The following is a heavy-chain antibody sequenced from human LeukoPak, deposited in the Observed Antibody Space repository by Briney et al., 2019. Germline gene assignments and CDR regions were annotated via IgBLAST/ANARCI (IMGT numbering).Heavy chain of an antibody. V-gene: IGHV3-21*01. J-gene: IGHJ6*02. CDR1: GFTFSSYS. CDR3: ATGGTAGRYYYYYYGMDV. Sequence: GGSLRLSCAASGFTFSSYSMNWVRQAPGKGLEWVSSISNSSSYIYYADSVKGRFTISRDNAKNSLYLQMNSLRAEDTAVYYCATGGTAGRYYYYYYGMDVWGQGTTVTVSS. D-gene: IGHD3-16*01. CDR2: ISNSSSYI.